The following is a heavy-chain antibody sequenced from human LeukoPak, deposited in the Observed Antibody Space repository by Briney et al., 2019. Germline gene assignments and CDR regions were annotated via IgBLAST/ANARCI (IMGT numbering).Heavy chain of an antibody. CDR3: AAEPLGRIFGVVRKDYYYYYMDV. V-gene: IGHV4-39*01. CDR2: IYYSGST. D-gene: IGHD3-3*01. CDR1: GGSISSSSYY. Sequence: SETLSLTCTVSGGSISSSSYYWGWIRQPPGKGLEWIGSIYYSGSTYYNPSLKSRVTIYVDTSKNQFSLKLSSVTAADTAVYYCAAEPLGRIFGVVRKDYYYYYMDVWGKGTTVTVSS. J-gene: IGHJ6*03.